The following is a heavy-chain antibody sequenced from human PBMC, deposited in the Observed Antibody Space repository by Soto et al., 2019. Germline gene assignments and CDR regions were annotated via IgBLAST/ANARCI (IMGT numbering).Heavy chain of an antibody. Sequence: EVQVVESGGGLVQPGGSLRLSCAASDFTISPYWMTWVRQTPGQGLEFVANIKEDGSVRNYVDSVKGRFTISRDNAKNSLYLQMNSLRAEDTAVYYCGTDQWGGAFDLWGQGTTVTVSS. CDR2: IKEDGSVR. D-gene: IGHD3-10*01. J-gene: IGHJ3*01. CDR1: DFTISPYW. CDR3: GTDQWGGAFDL. V-gene: IGHV3-7*01.